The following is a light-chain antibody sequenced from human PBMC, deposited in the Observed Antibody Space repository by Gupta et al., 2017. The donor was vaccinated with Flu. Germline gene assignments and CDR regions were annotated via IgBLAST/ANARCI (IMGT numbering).Light chain of an antibody. CDR1: AWPSQY. J-gene: IGLJ3*02. V-gene: IGLV3-25*02. Sequence: SYELTQSPSVSVSPGQTARITCSGDAWPSQYAYWYHQKPGQAPVRVRDNDNERASGIPERFSGYSSGTNATSQTSGVQAEEEADDYWHYADSRSASWVFGGGTKLTVL. CDR3: HYADSRSASWV. CDR2: NDN.